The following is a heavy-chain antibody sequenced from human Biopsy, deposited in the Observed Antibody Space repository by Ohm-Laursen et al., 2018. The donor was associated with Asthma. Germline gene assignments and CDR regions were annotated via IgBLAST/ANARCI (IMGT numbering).Heavy chain of an antibody. CDR2: INSVFGTT. Sequence: KISCKSLGGTFNTYVIGWVRQAPGQGLEWMGGINSVFGTTTYPQKFQDRVTITADDSTSTVYMELSSLRSEDTAVYYCVRKAGSCISRTCYSLDFWGQGTLVTVSS. V-gene: IGHV1-69*01. CDR3: VRKAGSCISRTCYSLDF. D-gene: IGHD2-2*01. J-gene: IGHJ4*02. CDR1: GGTFNTYV.